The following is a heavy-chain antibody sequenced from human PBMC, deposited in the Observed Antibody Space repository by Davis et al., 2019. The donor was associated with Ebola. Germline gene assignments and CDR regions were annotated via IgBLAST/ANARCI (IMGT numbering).Heavy chain of an antibody. CDR1: GITFSDYY. CDR3: ATHRGYGFHY. J-gene: IGHJ4*02. CDR2: ISSGGRTM. V-gene: IGHV3-11*01. D-gene: IGHD3-22*01. Sequence: GSLRLSCAASGITFSDYYMSWIRQAPGKGLEWVSHISSGGRTMYYADSVKGRFTISGDNAKNSLYLQMNGLRAEDTAVYYCATHRGYGFHYWGQGTLVTVSS.